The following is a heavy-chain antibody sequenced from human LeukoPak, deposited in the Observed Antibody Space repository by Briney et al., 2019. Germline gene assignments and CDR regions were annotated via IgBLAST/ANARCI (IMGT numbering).Heavy chain of an antibody. D-gene: IGHD4-23*01. J-gene: IGHJ2*01. CDR1: GGSISSYF. V-gene: IGHV4-59*08. CDR3: ASSYGGPWYFDL. Sequence: SETLSLTCSVSGGSISSYFWSWIRQPPGKGLEWIGSMYYTGSTNYNPSLKSRVTISVDTSKTQYSLKLSSVTAADTAVYYCASSYGGPWYFDLWGRGTLVTVSS. CDR2: MYYTGST.